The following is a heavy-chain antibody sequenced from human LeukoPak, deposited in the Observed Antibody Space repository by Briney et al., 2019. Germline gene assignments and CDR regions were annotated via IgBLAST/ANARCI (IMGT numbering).Heavy chain of an antibody. J-gene: IGHJ4*02. D-gene: IGHD3-22*01. CDR1: GFTFSSYA. CDR3: ARGYYYHTSGYWGIDF. V-gene: IGHV3-23*01. Sequence: GGSLRLSCAASGFTFSSYAMSWVRQAPGKGLEWVSAISGSGGSTYYADSVKGRFTISRDNSKNTLYLQMNSLRAEDTAVYYCARGYYYHTSGYWGIDFWGQGILVTVSS. CDR2: ISGSGGST.